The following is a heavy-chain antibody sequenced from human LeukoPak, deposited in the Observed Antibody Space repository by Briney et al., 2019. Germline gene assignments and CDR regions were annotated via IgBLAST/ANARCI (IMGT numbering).Heavy chain of an antibody. V-gene: IGHV4-61*02. D-gene: IGHD2-15*01. CDR1: GGSISSGSYY. CDR3: ARDPVVPATSMQFDWYFDL. J-gene: IGHJ2*01. Sequence: PSQTLSLTCTVSGGSISSGSYYWSWIRQPAGKGLEYIGRIYTSGSTNYNPSLKSRVTISVDTSKNQFSLKLSSVTAADTAVYYCARDPVVPATSMQFDWYFDLWGRGTLVTVSS. CDR2: IYTSGST.